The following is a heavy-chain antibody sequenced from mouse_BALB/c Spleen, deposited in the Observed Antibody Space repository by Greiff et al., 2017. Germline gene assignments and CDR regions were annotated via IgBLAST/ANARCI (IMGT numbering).Heavy chain of an antibody. CDR3: AREGDYGSSPAWFAY. CDR2: INPNNGGT. J-gene: IGHJ3*01. V-gene: IGHV1-18*01. D-gene: IGHD1-1*01. CDR1: GYTFTDYN. Sequence: EVQLQQSGPELVKPGASVKIPCKASGYTFTDYNMDWVKQSHGKSLEWIGDINPNNGGTIYNQKFKGKATLTVDKSSSTAYMELRSLTSEDTAVYYCAREGDYGSSPAWFAYWGQGTLVTVSA.